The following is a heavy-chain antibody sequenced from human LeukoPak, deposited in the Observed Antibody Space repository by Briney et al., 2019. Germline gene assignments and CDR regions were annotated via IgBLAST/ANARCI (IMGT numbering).Heavy chain of an antibody. Sequence: PSETLSLTCAVYGGSFSGYYWSWIRQPPGKGLEWIGEINHSGSTNYNPSLKSRVTISVDTSKNQFSLKLSSVTAADTAVYYCARREWELCWFDPWGQGTLVTVSS. CDR3: ARREWELCWFDP. D-gene: IGHD1-26*01. CDR2: INHSGST. V-gene: IGHV4-34*01. CDR1: GGSFSGYY. J-gene: IGHJ5*02.